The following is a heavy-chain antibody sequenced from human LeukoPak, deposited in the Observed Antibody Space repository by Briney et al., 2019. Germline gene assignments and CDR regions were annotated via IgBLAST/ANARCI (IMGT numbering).Heavy chain of an antibody. CDR2: IYYSGST. CDR3: ARSGYCSSTSCQIAGWFDP. D-gene: IGHD2-2*01. V-gene: IGHV4-39*07. J-gene: IGHJ5*02. Sequence: PSETLSLTCTVSGGSISSSSYYWGWIRQPPGKGLEWIGSIYYSGSTNYNPSLKSRVTISVDTSKNQFSLRLSSVTAADTAVYYCARSGYCSSTSCQIAGWFDPWGQGTLVTVSS. CDR1: GGSISSSSYY.